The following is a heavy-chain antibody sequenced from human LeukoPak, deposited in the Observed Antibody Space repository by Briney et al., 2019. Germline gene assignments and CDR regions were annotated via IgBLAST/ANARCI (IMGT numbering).Heavy chain of an antibody. CDR3: ARDNAVGATILDY. Sequence: ASVKVSCKASGYTFTGYYMHWVRQAPGQGLEWMGWINPNSGGTNYAQKFQGRVTMTRDTSISTAYMEVSRLTSDDTAVYYCARDNAVGATILDYWGQGTLVTVSS. V-gene: IGHV1-2*02. CDR2: INPNSGGT. D-gene: IGHD1-26*01. CDR1: GYTFTGYY. J-gene: IGHJ4*02.